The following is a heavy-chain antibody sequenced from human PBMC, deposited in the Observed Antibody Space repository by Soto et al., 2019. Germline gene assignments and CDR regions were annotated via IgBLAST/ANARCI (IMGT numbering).Heavy chain of an antibody. CDR2: INPNSGGT. Sequence: SVKVSCKASGYTLTSYGISWVRQAPGQGLEWMGWINPNSGGTNYAQKFQGRVTMTRDTSISTAYMELSRLRSDDTAVYYCARVSSSGWYEFDYWGQGTLVTGSS. D-gene: IGHD6-19*01. CDR1: GYTLTSYG. CDR3: ARVSSSGWYEFDY. V-gene: IGHV1-2*02. J-gene: IGHJ4*02.